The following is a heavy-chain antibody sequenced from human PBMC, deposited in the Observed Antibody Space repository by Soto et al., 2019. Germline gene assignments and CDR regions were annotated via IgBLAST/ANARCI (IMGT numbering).Heavy chain of an antibody. V-gene: IGHV4-34*01. D-gene: IGHD3-10*01. CDR2: INHSGST. Sequence: SETLSLTCAVYGGSFSGYYWSWIRQPPGKGLEWIGGINHSGSTNYNPSLKIRVTISVDTSKNQFTLKLRSVTAADAAVYYSARGIYGSGSYYFDYWGQGTLVTVSS. CDR3: ARGIYGSGSYYFDY. CDR1: GGSFSGYY. J-gene: IGHJ4*02.